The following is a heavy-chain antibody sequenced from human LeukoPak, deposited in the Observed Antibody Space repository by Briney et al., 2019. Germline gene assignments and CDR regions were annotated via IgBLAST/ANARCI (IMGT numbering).Heavy chain of an antibody. V-gene: IGHV3-21*01. D-gene: IGHD3-22*01. CDR1: GFTFSSYS. CDR2: ISSSSSYI. CDR3: ARISLYYDSSGYYCDY. Sequence: GGSLRLSCAASGFTFSSYSMNWVRQAPGKGLEWVSSISSSSSYIYYADSVKGRFTISRDNAKNSLYLQMNSLRAEDTAVYYCARISLYYDSSGYYCDYWGQGTLVTVSS. J-gene: IGHJ4*02.